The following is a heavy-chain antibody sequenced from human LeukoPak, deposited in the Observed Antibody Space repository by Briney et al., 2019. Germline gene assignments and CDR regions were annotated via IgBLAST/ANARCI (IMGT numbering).Heavy chain of an antibody. CDR2: IIPILGIA. Sequence: ASVKVSCKASGGTFSSYAISWVRQAPGQGLEWMGRIIPILGIANYAQKFQGRVTITADKSTSTAYMELSSLRSEDTAVYYCARDPYSSGWENGMDVWGQGTTVTVSS. CDR3: ARDPYSSGWENGMDV. D-gene: IGHD6-19*01. J-gene: IGHJ6*02. CDR1: GGTFSSYA. V-gene: IGHV1-69*04.